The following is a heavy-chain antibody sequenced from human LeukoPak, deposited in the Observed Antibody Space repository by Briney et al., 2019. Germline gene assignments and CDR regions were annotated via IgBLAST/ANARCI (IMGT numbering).Heavy chain of an antibody. J-gene: IGHJ4*02. V-gene: IGHV3-7*01. CDR3: ARDRYYYDSSGYYSPGDY. Sequence: GGSLRLSCAASGFTFSNYWMTWVRQAPGKGLEWVANIKQDGSEKYYVDSVKGRFTISRDNAKNSLYLQMNSLRAEDTAVYYCARDRYYYDSSGYYSPGDYWGQGTLVTVSS. D-gene: IGHD3-22*01. CDR1: GFTFSNYW. CDR2: IKQDGSEK.